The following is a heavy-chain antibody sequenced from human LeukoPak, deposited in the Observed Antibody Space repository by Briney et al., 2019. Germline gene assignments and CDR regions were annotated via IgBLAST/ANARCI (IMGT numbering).Heavy chain of an antibody. D-gene: IGHD4-11*01. CDR3: ARFYSARGYY. V-gene: IGHV4-59*12. CDR1: GGSISSYY. J-gene: IGHJ4*02. CDR2: IYYSGST. Sequence: SETLSLTCTVSGGSISSYYWSWIRQPPGKGLEWIGYIYYSGSTYYNPSLKSRVTISVDTSKNQFSLKLSSVTAADTAVYYCARFYSARGYYWGQGTLVTVSS.